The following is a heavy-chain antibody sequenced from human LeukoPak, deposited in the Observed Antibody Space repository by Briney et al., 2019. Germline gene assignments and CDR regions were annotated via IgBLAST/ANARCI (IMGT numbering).Heavy chain of an antibody. CDR3: ARDHKSSDYDYVWGSYRYPKGAFDI. CDR1: GFTFSSYG. D-gene: IGHD3-16*02. J-gene: IGHJ3*02. CDR2: IWYNGSNK. V-gene: IGHV3-33*01. Sequence: GGSLRLSCAASGFTFSSYGMHWVRQAPGKGLEWVAVIWYNGSNKYYADSVKGRFTISRDNSKNTLYLQMNSLRAEDTAVYYCARDHKSSDYDYVWGSYRYPKGAFDIWGQGTMVTVSS.